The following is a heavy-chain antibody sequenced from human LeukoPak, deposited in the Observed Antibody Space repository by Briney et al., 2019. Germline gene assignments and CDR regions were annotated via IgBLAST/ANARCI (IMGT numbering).Heavy chain of an antibody. Sequence: PGGSPRLLCAASGFTLEEYTMQWVRQASGKTLEWVSLISWDGTTYYAESVKGRFIHSRDNRHDSLSLQMPTLRGDDTAFYYLVKDLSYGSSGSFFDYWGQGTLVTVS. V-gene: IGHV3-43*01. D-gene: IGHD3-22*01. CDR1: GFTLEEYT. CDR2: ISWDGTT. CDR3: VKDLSYGSSGSFFDY. J-gene: IGHJ4*02.